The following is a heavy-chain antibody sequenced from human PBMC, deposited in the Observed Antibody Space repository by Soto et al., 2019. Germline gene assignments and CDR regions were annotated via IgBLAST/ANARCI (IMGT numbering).Heavy chain of an antibody. D-gene: IGHD3-3*01. Sequence: QLQLQESGPGLVKPSETLSLTCTVSGGSISSSSYYWGWIRQPPGKGLEWIGSIYYSGSTYYNPSLKSRVTISVDTSKNQFSLKVSSVTAADTAVYYCRHWSGYYTRPSSDYWGQGTLVTVSS. CDR1: GGSISSSSYY. CDR3: RHWSGYYTRPSSDY. V-gene: IGHV4-39*01. J-gene: IGHJ4*02. CDR2: IYYSGST.